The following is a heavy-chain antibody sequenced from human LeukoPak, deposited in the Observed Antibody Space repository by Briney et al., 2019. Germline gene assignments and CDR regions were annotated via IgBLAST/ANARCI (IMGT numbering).Heavy chain of an antibody. Sequence: ASVKVSCKASGYTFSTYYMHWVRQTPGQGLERMGEIDPSGGSTNYARKFQGRVTMTSDTSTSTVYMELSSLRSEDTAVYYCARGFCSGGSCYSYDYWGQGTLVTVSS. CDR3: ARGFCSGGSCYSYDY. J-gene: IGHJ4*02. D-gene: IGHD2-15*01. V-gene: IGHV1-46*01. CDR2: IDPSGGST. CDR1: GYTFSTYY.